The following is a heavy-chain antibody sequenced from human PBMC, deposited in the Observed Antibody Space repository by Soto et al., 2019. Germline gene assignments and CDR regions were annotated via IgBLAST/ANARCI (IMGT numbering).Heavy chain of an antibody. D-gene: IGHD3-3*01. CDR1: GFNLRDQA. V-gene: IGHV3-23*01. CDR3: AKEISYGMDV. CDR2: ISGMEDRT. J-gene: IGHJ6*02. Sequence: GGSLRLSCTASGFNLRDQALSWVRQAPGGGLEWVSGISGMEDRTNYADFVKGRFFISKDRAKNTLYLQMNSLRAEDTAVYYCAKEISYGMDVWGQGTTVTVSS.